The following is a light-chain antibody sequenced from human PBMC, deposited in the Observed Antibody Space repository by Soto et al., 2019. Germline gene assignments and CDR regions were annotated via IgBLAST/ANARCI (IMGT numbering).Light chain of an antibody. V-gene: IGKV1-33*01. Sequence: DIQMTQSPSTLSGSVGDRVTITCRASQTISSWLAWYQQKPGKAPKPLIYDASNLETGVPSRFSGSGSGTDFTFTISSLQPEDIATYYCQQYDLPITFGQGTRLEIK. CDR1: QTISSW. CDR2: DAS. CDR3: QQYDLPIT. J-gene: IGKJ5*01.